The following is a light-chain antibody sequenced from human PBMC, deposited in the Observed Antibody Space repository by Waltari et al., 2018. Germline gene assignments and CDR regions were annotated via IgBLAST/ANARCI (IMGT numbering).Light chain of an antibody. J-gene: IGKJ4*01. CDR3: QQYGTSPLT. CDR1: QSVVSSY. V-gene: IGKV3-20*01. Sequence: EIVLTQSPGTLSLSPGERATLSCRASQSVVSSYLAWYQQKPGQAPRLLIYGASSRATGIPDRFSGSGSETDFTLTIRSLEPEDFAVYYCQQYGTSPLTFGGGTKVEIK. CDR2: GAS.